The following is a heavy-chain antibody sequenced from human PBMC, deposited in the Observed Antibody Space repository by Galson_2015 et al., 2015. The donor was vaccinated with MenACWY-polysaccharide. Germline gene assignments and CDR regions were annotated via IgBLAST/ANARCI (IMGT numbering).Heavy chain of an antibody. Sequence: SLRLSCAASGFNFGDFPMSWVRQAPGKGLEWVASIKSKSYGATTHYAASVKGRFTISRDDSKNIAYLHMNSLKTEDTAVYYCTRDPLVFRFFYNFFDFRGQGTLVTVSS. CDR2: IKSKSYGATT. J-gene: IGHJ4*02. CDR1: GFNFGDFP. V-gene: IGHV3-49*04. D-gene: IGHD2/OR15-2a*01. CDR3: TRDPLVFRFFYNFFDF.